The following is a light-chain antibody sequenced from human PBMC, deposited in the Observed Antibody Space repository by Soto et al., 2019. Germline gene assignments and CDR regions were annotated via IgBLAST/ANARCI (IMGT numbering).Light chain of an antibody. Sequence: QPASVSGSPGQSITISCTGTSSDIGAYNFVSWYQQHPGKAPKLMLYDVNIRPSGVSNRFSGSKSGNTASLTISGLQAEDEADYYCCSYTTSNTRQIVFGTGTKLTVL. V-gene: IGLV2-14*03. CDR3: CSYTTSNTRQIV. CDR2: DVN. J-gene: IGLJ1*01. CDR1: SSDIGAYNF.